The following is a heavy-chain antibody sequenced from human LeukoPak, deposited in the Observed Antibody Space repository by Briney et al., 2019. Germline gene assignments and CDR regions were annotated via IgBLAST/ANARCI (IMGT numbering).Heavy chain of an antibody. J-gene: IGHJ4*02. CDR2: IYYGGST. Sequence: PSETLSLTCTVSGGSISSSSYYWGWIRQPPGKGLEWIGSIYYGGSTYYNPSLKSRVTISVDTSKNQFSLKLSSVTAADTAVYYCARERDGYNSFDYWGQGTLVTVSS. CDR3: ARERDGYNSFDY. V-gene: IGHV4-39*07. CDR1: GGSISSSSYY. D-gene: IGHD5-24*01.